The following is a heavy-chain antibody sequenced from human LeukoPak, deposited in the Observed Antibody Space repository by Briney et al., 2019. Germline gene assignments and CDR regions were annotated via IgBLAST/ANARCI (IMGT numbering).Heavy chain of an antibody. CDR1: GFTFSSYA. J-gene: IGHJ2*01. CDR2: ISYDGSNK. CDR3: AKVLYGGNSYWYFDL. V-gene: IGHV3-30*18. D-gene: IGHD4-23*01. Sequence: GGSLRLSCAASGFTFSSYAMHWVRQAPGKGLEWVAVISYDGSNKYYADSVKGRFTISRDNAKNTLYLQMNSLRADDTAVYYCAKVLYGGNSYWYFDLWGRGTLVTVSS.